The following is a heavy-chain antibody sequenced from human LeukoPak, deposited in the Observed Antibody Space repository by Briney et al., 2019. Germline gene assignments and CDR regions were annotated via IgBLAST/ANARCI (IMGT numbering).Heavy chain of an antibody. Sequence: GGSLRLSCAASGFTFSSSAMSWVRQVPGKGLEWVSSISGSGSSTYYADSVKGRFTISRDNSRNTLYLQMNSLRAEDTAVYYCAQGLVGGGVHYFDCWGQGTLVTVSS. J-gene: IGHJ4*02. V-gene: IGHV3-23*01. CDR1: GFTFSSSA. D-gene: IGHD1-26*01. CDR3: AQGLVGGGVHYFDC. CDR2: ISGSGSST.